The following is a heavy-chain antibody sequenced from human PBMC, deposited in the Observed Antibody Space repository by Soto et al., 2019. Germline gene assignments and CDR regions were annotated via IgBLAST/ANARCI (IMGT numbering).Heavy chain of an antibody. V-gene: IGHV4-39*01. CDR3: ARPAAASYYYFGMDV. CDR1: GGSISGSGYY. Sequence: SETLSLTCTVSGGSISGSGYYWGWLRQPPGKGLEWIGSIYYSGTTFYNPSLKSRVTISVDTSKNQFSLNLNSVTAADTAVYYCARPAAASYYYFGMDVWGQGTTVTVSS. J-gene: IGHJ6*02. D-gene: IGHD6-25*01. CDR2: IYYSGTT.